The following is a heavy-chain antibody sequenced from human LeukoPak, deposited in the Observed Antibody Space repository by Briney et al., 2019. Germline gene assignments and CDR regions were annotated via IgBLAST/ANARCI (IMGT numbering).Heavy chain of an antibody. J-gene: IGHJ6*03. CDR2: IGYDGSN. D-gene: IGHD6-13*01. CDR3: AKVAAAGNRYYYYYMDV. Sequence: GGSLTLSCAASGFTFSSYGMHWVRQAPGKGLEWVAFIGYDGSNNSVKSRFTISRDNSKNTLYLQMNSLRAEDTAVYYCAKVAAAGNRYYYYYMDVWGKGTTVTIPS. V-gene: IGHV3-30*02. CDR1: GFTFSSYG.